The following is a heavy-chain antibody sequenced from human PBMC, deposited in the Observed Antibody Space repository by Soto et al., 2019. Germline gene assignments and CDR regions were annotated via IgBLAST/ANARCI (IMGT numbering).Heavy chain of an antibody. CDR2: INPSGGST. Sequence: VDSVKVSCKAAGDTFTSYYMHWVRQAPGQGLEWMGIINPSGGSTSYAQKFQGRVTMTRDTSTSTVYMELSSLRSEDTAVYYCSITMIVVVNRGSYGTDVWGQGTTVTVSS. V-gene: IGHV1-46*01. CDR3: SITMIVVVNRGSYGTDV. CDR1: GDTFTSYY. J-gene: IGHJ6*02. D-gene: IGHD3-22*01.